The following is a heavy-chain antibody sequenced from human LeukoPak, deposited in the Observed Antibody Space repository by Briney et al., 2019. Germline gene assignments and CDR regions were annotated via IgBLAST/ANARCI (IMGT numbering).Heavy chain of an antibody. V-gene: IGHV3-7*01. CDR3: ARFASLRFLEWLIVDY. D-gene: IGHD3-3*01. CDR2: IKQDGSEK. CDR1: GFTFSSYW. J-gene: IGHJ4*02. Sequence: VGSLRLSCAASGFTFSSYWMSWVRQAPGKGLEWVANIKQDGSEKYYVDSVKGRFTISRDNAKNSLYLQMNSLRAEDTAVYYCARFASLRFLEWLIVDYWGQGTLVTVSS.